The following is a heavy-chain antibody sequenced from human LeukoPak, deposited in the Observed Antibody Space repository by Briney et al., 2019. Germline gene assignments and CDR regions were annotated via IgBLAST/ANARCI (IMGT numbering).Heavy chain of an antibody. CDR2: ISAYNGNT. J-gene: IGHJ4*02. V-gene: IGHV1-18*01. CDR3: ARDEAGMVANTLGDY. D-gene: IGHD5-12*01. CDR1: DYTFTSYG. Sequence: ASVKVSCKASDYTFTSYGISWVRQAPGQGLEWMGWISAYNGNTNYAQKLQGRVTMTTDTSTSTAYMELRSLRSDDTAVYYCARDEAGMVANTLGDYWGQGTLVTVSS.